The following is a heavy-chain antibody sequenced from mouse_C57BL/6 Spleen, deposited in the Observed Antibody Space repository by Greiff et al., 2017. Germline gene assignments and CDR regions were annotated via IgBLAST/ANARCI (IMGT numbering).Heavy chain of an antibody. CDR2: IYPGDGDT. J-gene: IGHJ2*01. Sequence: QVQLQQSGPELVKPGASVKISCKASGYAFSSSWMNWVKQRPGKGLEWIGRIYPGDGDTNYNGKFKGKATLTADTSSSTAYMQLSSLTSEDSAVYFCATLGICFDYWGQGTTLTVSS. CDR3: ATLGICFDY. D-gene: IGHD4-1*01. CDR1: GYAFSSSW. V-gene: IGHV1-82*01.